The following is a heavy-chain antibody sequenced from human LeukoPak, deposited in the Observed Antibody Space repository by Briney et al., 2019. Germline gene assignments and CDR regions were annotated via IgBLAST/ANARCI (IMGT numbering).Heavy chain of an antibody. V-gene: IGHV4-39*07. D-gene: IGHD5-18*01. CDR3: ARDSRTAMAYDAFDI. J-gene: IGHJ3*02. CDR2: IYYSGST. Sequence: SETLSLTCTVSGGSISSSSYYWGWIRQPPGKGLEWIGSIYYSGSTYDNPSLKSRFTISVDTSKNQFSLKLSSVTAADTAVYYCARDSRTAMAYDAFDIWGQGTMVTVSS. CDR1: GGSISSSSYY.